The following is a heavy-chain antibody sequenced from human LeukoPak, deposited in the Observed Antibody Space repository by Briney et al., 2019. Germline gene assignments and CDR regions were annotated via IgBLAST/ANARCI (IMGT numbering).Heavy chain of an antibody. CDR3: ARGSSGYYFY. CDR2: ISSTGGTA. V-gene: IGHV3-23*01. D-gene: IGHD3-22*01. Sequence: GGSLRLSCAASGFTSSSFGMSWVRQAPGKGLEWVSAISSTGGTAYYADSVKGRFTISRDNAKNSLYLQMNSLRAEDTAVYYCARGSSGYYFYWGQGTLVTVSS. J-gene: IGHJ4*02. CDR1: GFTSSSFG.